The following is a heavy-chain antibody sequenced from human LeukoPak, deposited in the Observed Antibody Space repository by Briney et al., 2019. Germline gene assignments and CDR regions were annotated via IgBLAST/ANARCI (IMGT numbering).Heavy chain of an antibody. D-gene: IGHD3-10*01. CDR2: LYYSGST. CDR1: GDSISSYY. J-gene: IGHJ3*02. V-gene: IGHV4-59*01. Sequence: SETLSLTCSVSGDSISSYYWSWIRQPPGKGLEWIGYLYYSGSTNSNPSLKSRVTMSVDTSKNQFSLKLRSVTAADTAVYYCARGGSGISNAFDIWGQGTMVTVSS. CDR3: ARGGSGISNAFDI.